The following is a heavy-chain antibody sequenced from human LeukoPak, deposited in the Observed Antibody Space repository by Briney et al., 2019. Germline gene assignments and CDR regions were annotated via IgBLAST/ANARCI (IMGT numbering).Heavy chain of an antibody. CDR2: IYYSGST. CDR3: ARAANQYYYDSSGYYFDY. Sequence: NPSETLSLTCTVSGGSISSYYWSWIRQPPGKGLEWIGCIYYSGSTNYNPSLKSRVTISVDTSKNQFSLKLSSVTAADTAVYYCARAANQYYYDSSGYYFDYWGQGTLVTVSS. V-gene: IGHV4-59*01. J-gene: IGHJ4*02. D-gene: IGHD3-22*01. CDR1: GGSISSYY.